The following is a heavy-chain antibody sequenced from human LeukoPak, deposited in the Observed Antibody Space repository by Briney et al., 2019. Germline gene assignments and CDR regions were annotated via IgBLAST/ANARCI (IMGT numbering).Heavy chain of an antibody. V-gene: IGHV4-59*01. CDR1: GGSISSYY. Sequence: PSETLSLTCTVPGGSISSYYWSWIRQPPGKGLEWIGYIYFSGSTNYNPSLESRVTISVDTSKNQFSLKLSSVTAADTAVYYCARAGGEWLVKGYFDLWGRGTPVTVSS. J-gene: IGHJ2*01. CDR2: IYFSGST. D-gene: IGHD6-19*01. CDR3: ARAGGEWLVKGYFDL.